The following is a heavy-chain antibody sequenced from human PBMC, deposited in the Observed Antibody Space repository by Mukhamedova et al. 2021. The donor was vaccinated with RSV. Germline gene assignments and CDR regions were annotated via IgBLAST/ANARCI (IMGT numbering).Heavy chain of an antibody. V-gene: IGHV3-9*01. CDR2: ISWNSVGI. Sequence: GKGLEWVSVISWNSVGIGYADSVKGRFTISRDNAKNSLYLQMNDLRDEDTALYYCAKKGAVFSSTWYGGFDYWGQGTLVTVSS. D-gene: IGHD6-13*01. CDR3: AKKGAVFSSTWYGGFDY. J-gene: IGHJ4*02.